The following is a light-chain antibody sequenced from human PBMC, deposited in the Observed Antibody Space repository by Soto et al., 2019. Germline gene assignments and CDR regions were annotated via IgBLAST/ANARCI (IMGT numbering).Light chain of an antibody. CDR3: SSYSGSSTLL. V-gene: IGLV2-14*03. Sequence: QSALTQPASVSGSPGQSITLSCSGTSSDIGAYDYVCWYQQHPGKAPKLMIYDVRVRPSGVSVRFSGSKSGDTASLTISGLQAEYEAHYYCSSYSGSSTLLFGGGTKVTVL. J-gene: IGLJ2*01. CDR1: SSDIGAYDY. CDR2: DVR.